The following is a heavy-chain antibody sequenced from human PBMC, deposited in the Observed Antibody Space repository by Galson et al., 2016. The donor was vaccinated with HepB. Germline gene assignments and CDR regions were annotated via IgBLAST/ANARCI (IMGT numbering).Heavy chain of an antibody. CDR2: INAYNGNT. CDR1: GYTFTSYG. J-gene: IGHJ4*02. D-gene: IGHD5-12*01. Sequence: SVKVSCKASGYTFTSYGITWVRQAPGQGLEWMGWINAYNGNTNYAQNPQGRVTMTTATSTSTAYMELRSLRSDDTAVYYCARFVSGYYSYFDHWGQGTLGTVSS. CDR3: ARFVSGYYSYFDH. V-gene: IGHV1-18*01.